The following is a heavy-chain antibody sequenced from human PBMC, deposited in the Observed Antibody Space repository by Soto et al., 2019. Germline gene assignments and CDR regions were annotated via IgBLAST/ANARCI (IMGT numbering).Heavy chain of an antibody. V-gene: IGHV3-72*01. CDR1: GFTLSDYY. CDR2: IRDRANTDTT. J-gene: IGHJ4*02. CDR3: TRVGKLNTPYYTDY. Sequence: EVQLVESGGGLVQPEGSLRLSCAASGFTLSDYYMDWVRQAPGKGLEWVGSIRDRANTDTTEYAESVKGRFTVSRDNSRNSLYLQMNSMKTEDTAMYYGTRVGKLNTPYYTDYSGQGKLVTVSS.